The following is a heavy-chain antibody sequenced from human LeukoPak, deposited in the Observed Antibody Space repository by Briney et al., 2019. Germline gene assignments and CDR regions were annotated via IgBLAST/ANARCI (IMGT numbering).Heavy chain of an antibody. J-gene: IGHJ5*02. CDR2: ISAYNGYT. D-gene: IGHD3-10*01. CDR3: ARDRGYYGSGIYYPFDP. Sequence: ASVKVSCKASGYTFTSHAISWVRQAPGQGLEWMGWISAYNGYTNSAQEFQGRVSMTTDTSTSTAYMELWSLRSDDTAVYYCARDRGYYGSGIYYPFDPWGQGTLVTVSS. CDR1: GYTFTSHA. V-gene: IGHV1-18*01.